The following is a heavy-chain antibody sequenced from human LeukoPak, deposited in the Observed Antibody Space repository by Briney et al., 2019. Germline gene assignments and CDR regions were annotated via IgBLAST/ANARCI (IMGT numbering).Heavy chain of an antibody. Sequence: PSETLSLTCAVYGGSFSGYYWSWIRQPPGKGLEWIGEINHSGSTNYNPSLKSRVTISVDTSKNQFSLKLSSVTAADTAVYYCARDESPVVVVDSSDYYYDAFDIWGQGTMVTVSS. V-gene: IGHV4-34*01. CDR1: GGSFSGYY. CDR2: INHSGST. D-gene: IGHD3-22*01. CDR3: ARDESPVVVVDSSDYYYDAFDI. J-gene: IGHJ3*02.